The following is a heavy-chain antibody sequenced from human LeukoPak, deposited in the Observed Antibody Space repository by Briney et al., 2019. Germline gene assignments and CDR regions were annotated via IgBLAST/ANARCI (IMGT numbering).Heavy chain of an antibody. CDR2: IYSGGST. CDR3: ARGLRAIGNWFDP. D-gene: IGHD5/OR15-5a*01. CDR1: GFTVSSNY. V-gene: IGHV3-53*01. Sequence: PGGSLRLSCAASGFTVSSNYMSWVRQAPGKGLEWVSVIYSGGSTYYADSVKGRFTISRDNSKNTLYLQMNSLRAEDTAVYYCARGLRAIGNWFDPWGQGTLVTVSS. J-gene: IGHJ5*02.